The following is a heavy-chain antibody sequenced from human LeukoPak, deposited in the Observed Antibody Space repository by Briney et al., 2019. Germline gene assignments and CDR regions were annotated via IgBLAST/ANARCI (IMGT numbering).Heavy chain of an antibody. CDR3: ARQTGSGLFILP. CDR2: IYYSGNT. CDR1: DVSISSSNSY. D-gene: IGHD3/OR15-3a*01. V-gene: IGHV4-39*01. Sequence: SETLSLTCTVSDVSISSSNSYWGWIRQPPGKGLEWIGSIYYSGNTYYNASLKSQVSISIDTSKNQFSLRLTSVTAADTAVYYCARQTGSGLFILPGGQGTLVTVSS. J-gene: IGHJ4*02.